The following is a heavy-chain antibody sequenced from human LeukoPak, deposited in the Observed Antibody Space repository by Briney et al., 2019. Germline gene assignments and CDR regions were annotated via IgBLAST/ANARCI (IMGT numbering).Heavy chain of an antibody. CDR1: GGSFSGYY. CDR2: INYNGST. V-gene: IGHV4-34*01. CDR3: ARNGEGAKDYGDYGYDFDF. J-gene: IGHJ4*02. D-gene: IGHD4-17*01. Sequence: SETLSLTCAVYGGSFSGYYWSWIRQPPGKGLEWIGEINYNGSTNYNPSLKSRGTISVGTSKNQFTLKLTSVPAADRAMDYCARNGEGAKDYGDYGYDFDFWGQGTRVTVSP.